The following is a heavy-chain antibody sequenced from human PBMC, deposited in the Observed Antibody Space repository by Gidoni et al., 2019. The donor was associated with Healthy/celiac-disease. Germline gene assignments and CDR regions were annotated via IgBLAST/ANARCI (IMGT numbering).Heavy chain of an antibody. J-gene: IGHJ4*02. D-gene: IGHD5-18*01. CDR2: ISWNSGSI. CDR3: AKDISAVYSPRTGFDY. V-gene: IGHV3-9*01. CDR1: GFTFYDYA. Sequence: EVQLLASGGGLVQPGRSLRLSCAASGFTFYDYAMHWVRQAPGKGLEWVSGISWNSGSIGYADSVKGRFTISRDNAKNSLYLQMNSLRAEDTALYYCAKDISAVYSPRTGFDYWGQGTLVTVSS.